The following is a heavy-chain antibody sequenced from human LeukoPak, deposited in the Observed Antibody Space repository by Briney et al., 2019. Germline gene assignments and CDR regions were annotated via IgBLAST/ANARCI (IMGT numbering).Heavy chain of an antibody. Sequence: SGVSLRLSCAASGFTFSSYGMHWVRQAPGKGLEWVAFIRYDGSNKHYAESVKGRFTISRDNSKNTLYLHMNSLRAEDTAVYYCAKDKDTSGWYFDYWGQGTLVTVSS. J-gene: IGHJ4*02. D-gene: IGHD6-25*01. CDR2: IRYDGSNK. CDR1: GFTFSSYG. V-gene: IGHV3-30*02. CDR3: AKDKDTSGWYFDY.